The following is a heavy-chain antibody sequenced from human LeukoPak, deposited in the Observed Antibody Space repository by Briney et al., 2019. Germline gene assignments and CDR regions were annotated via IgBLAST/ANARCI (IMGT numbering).Heavy chain of an antibody. J-gene: IGHJ3*02. CDR2: ISSSTNTI. Sequence: ETLSLTCTVSGGSISNYYWTWVRKAPGKGLEWVSYISSSTNTIYYADSVKGRFTISRDNAKNSLFLQMNSLRDEDTAVYYCARGGYGANDDAFDIWGQGTMVTVSS. CDR3: ARGGYGANDDAFDI. D-gene: IGHD4-23*01. V-gene: IGHV3-48*02. CDR1: GGSISNYY.